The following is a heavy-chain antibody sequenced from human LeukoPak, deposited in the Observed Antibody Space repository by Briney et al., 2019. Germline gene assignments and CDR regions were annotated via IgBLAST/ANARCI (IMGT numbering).Heavy chain of an antibody. CDR1: GFTFSSYS. CDR2: ISSSSSTI. D-gene: IGHD6-13*01. J-gene: IGHJ6*03. CDR3: ARDWLDSSSWSLRDYYYMDV. V-gene: IGHV3-48*01. Sequence: PGGSLRLSCAASGFTFSSYSMNWVRQAPGKGLEWVSYISSSSSTIYYADSVKGRFTISRDNAKNSLYLQMNSLRAEDTAVYYCARDWLDSSSWSLRDYYYMDVWGKGTTVIVSS.